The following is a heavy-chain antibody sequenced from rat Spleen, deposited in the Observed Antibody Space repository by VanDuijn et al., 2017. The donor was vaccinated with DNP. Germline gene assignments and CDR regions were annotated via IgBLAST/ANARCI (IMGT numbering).Heavy chain of an antibody. Sequence: EVKLVESGGGLVQPGRSLKLSCAASGFNFNGFWMGWVRQAPGKGLEWIGEINMDGNTINYIPSLKDKFTLSRDNGQNTLYLQMSKLRSEDTAIYYCVRANSGDPFDYWGQGVMVTVSS. CDR1: GFNFNGFW. CDR2: INMDGNTI. CDR3: VRANSGDPFDY. J-gene: IGHJ2*01. V-gene: IGHV4-2*01. D-gene: IGHD1-1*01.